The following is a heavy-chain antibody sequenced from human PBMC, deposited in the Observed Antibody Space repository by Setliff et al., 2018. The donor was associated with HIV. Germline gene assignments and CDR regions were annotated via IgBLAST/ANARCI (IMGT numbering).Heavy chain of an antibody. CDR3: ARLGSGWNWVTRIDY. V-gene: IGHV4-39*02. D-gene: IGHD6-19*01. J-gene: IGHJ4*02. Sequence: PSETLSLTCNVSGDSLSGSGFYWGWLRQPPGKGLQWIGSIYYTGSTYYNLSLTSRVTISMDTSKNLFFLTVRSVTATDTGIYYCARLGSGWNWVTRIDYGGRGTLVTV. CDR2: IYYTGST. CDR1: GDSLSGSGFY.